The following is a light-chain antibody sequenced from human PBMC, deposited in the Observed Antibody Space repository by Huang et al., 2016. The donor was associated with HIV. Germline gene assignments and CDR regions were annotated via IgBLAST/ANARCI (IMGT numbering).Light chain of an antibody. CDR1: QSVTS. V-gene: IGKV3-15*01. Sequence: EIVMTQSPATLSVSPGERATLSGRASQSVTSLAWYQQKPGQTHRLLIYGASTRATGIPARFSGSGSGTDFTLTISSLQSEDFAVYYCQQYNNWPSITFGQGTRLEIK. J-gene: IGKJ5*01. CDR2: GAS. CDR3: QQYNNWPSIT.